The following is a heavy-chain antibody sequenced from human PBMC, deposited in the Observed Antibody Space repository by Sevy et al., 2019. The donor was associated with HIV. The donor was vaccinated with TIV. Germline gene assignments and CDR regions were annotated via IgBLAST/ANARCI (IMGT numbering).Heavy chain of an antibody. D-gene: IGHD4-4*01. CDR1: GGTFSSYA. Sequence: ASVKVSCKASGGTFSSYAISWVRQAPGQGLEWMGGIIPIFGTANYAQKFQGRVTITADESTSTAYMELSSLRSEDTAVYYCARVFGGTVTTVPGFDYWGQGTLVTVSS. J-gene: IGHJ4*02. CDR2: IIPIFGTA. CDR3: ARVFGGTVTTVPGFDY. V-gene: IGHV1-69*13.